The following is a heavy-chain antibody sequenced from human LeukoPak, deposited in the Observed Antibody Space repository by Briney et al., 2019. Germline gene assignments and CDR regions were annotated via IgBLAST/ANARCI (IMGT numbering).Heavy chain of an antibody. J-gene: IGHJ6*03. D-gene: IGHD2-2*02. V-gene: IGHV3-30*02. CDR3: AKDGEVVPAAIYYYYYMDV. CDR1: GFTFSGYA. CDR2: IQYDGSNK. Sequence: GGSLRLSCAASGFTFSGYAIHWVRQAPGKGLEWVACIQYDGSNKYYADSVKGRFTISRDNSKNTLYLQMNSLRAEDTAVFYCAKDGEVVPAAIYYYYYMDVWGKGTTVTVSS.